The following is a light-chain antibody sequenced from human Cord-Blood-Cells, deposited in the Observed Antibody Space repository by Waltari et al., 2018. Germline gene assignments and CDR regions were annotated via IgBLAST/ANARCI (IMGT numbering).Light chain of an antibody. CDR3: QQYNNWPPYT. J-gene: IGKJ2*01. CDR2: GAS. Sequence: ELVMTQSPATLSVPPGESATLPCRARQSASSNLAWYQQKPGQAPRLLIYGASTRATGSPSRFSGSGSGTEFTLTISSLQSEDFAVYYCQQYNNWPPYTFGQGTKLEIK. CDR1: QSASSN. V-gene: IGKV3-15*01.